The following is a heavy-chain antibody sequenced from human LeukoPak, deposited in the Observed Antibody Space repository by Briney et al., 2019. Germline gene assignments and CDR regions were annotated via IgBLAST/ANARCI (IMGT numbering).Heavy chain of an antibody. CDR2: INHSGST. D-gene: IGHD3-10*01. CDR1: GGSFSGYY. J-gene: IGHJ4*02. V-gene: IGHV4-34*01. CDR3: AIKSYYYGSGSSGYFDY. Sequence: SETLSLTCAVYGGSFSGYYWSWIRQPPGKGLEWIGEINHSGSTNYNPSLKSRVTISVDTSKNQFSLKLSSVTAADTAVYYCAIKSYYYGSGSSGYFDYWGREPWSPSPQ.